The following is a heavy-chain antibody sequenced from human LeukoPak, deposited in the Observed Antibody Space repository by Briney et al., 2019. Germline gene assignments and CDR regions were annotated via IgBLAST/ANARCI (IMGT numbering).Heavy chain of an antibody. J-gene: IGHJ4*02. CDR3: ASGYSSGWSFDY. CDR1: GFTFSSYW. V-gene: IGHV3-7*01. D-gene: IGHD6-19*01. CDR2: IKQDGSEK. Sequence: GGSLRLSCAASGFTFSSYWMSWVRQAPGKGLEWVANIKQDGSEKYYVDSVKGRFTISRDNAKNSLYLQMNSLRAEDTAVYYCASGYSSGWSFDYWGQGTLATVFS.